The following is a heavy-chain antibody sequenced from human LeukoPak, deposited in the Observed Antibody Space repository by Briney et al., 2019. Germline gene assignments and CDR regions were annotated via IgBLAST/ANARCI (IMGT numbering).Heavy chain of an antibody. V-gene: IGHV1-69*02. CDR1: GGTFSRYT. Sequence: ASVKVSCKASGGTFSRYTISWVRQAPGQGLEWMGRIIPILGIANYAQKFQRRVTITADKSTSTAYMELSSLRSEDTAVYYCARANGLTTIDYWGQGTLVTVSS. J-gene: IGHJ4*02. CDR3: ARANGLTTIDY. CDR2: IIPILGIA. D-gene: IGHD4/OR15-4a*01.